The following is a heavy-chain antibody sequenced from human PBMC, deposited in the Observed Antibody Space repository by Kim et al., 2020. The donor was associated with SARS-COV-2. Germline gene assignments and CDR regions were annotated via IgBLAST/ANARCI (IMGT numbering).Heavy chain of an antibody. CDR2: IRSKANSYAT. J-gene: IGHJ6*02. CDR1: GFTFSGSA. CDR3: TTLGYCSSTSCYEAGYYYYGMDV. V-gene: IGHV3-73*01. Sequence: GGSLRLSCAASGFTFSGSAMHWVRQASGKGLEWVGRIRSKANSYATAYAASVKGRFTISRDDSKNTAYLQMNSLKTEDTAVYYCTTLGYCSSTSCYEAGYYYYGMDVWGQGTTVTVSS. D-gene: IGHD2-2*01.